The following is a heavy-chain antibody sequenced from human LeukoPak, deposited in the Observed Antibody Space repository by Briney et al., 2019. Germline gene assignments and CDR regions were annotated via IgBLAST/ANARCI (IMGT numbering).Heavy chain of an antibody. CDR3: ARAPSYYHYMDV. CDR1: GYSFTDYY. Sequence: ASVKVSCKASGYSFTDYYMHWVRQAPGQGLEWMGWINPNSGGTNYAQKFQGRVTMTRDTSISTAYMELNRLRSDDTAVYYCARAPSYYHYMDVWGKGTTVIISS. J-gene: IGHJ6*03. V-gene: IGHV1-2*02. CDR2: INPNSGGT.